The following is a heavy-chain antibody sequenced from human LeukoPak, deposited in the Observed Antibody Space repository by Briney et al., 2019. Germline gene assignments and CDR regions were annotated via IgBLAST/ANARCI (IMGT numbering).Heavy chain of an antibody. D-gene: IGHD3-22*01. CDR2: INPNSGGT. V-gene: IGHV1-2*02. Sequence: SVKLSCTASGYTFTDYYMHWVRRAPGQGLGWMGWINPNSGGTNYAQNFKGRVTMNRDTSISTAYMELSRLRSDDTAVYYCARASYYYDSSGYPGYYFDYWGQGTLVTVSS. CDR3: ARASYYYDSSGYPGYYFDY. J-gene: IGHJ4*02. CDR1: GYTFTDYY.